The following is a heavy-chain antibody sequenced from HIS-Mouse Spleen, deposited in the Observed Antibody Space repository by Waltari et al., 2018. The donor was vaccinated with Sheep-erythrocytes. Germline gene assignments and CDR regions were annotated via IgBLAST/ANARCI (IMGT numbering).Heavy chain of an antibody. CDR1: GFTVSSNY. D-gene: IGHD2-21*02. Sequence: EVQLVESGGGLVQPGGSLRLSCAASGFTVSSNYMSWVRQAPGKGLEWVSVIYSGGSTYYADSVKGRFTISRDNSKNTLYLQMNSLRAEDTAVYYCARVSGGNSNRFDYWGQGTLVTVSP. CDR2: IYSGGST. J-gene: IGHJ4*02. CDR3: ARVSGGNSNRFDY. V-gene: IGHV3-66*01.